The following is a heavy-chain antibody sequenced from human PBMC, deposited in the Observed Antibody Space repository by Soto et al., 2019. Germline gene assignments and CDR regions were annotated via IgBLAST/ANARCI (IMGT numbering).Heavy chain of an antibody. V-gene: IGHV4-38-2*01. CDR3: ARNRTGAIFDS. D-gene: IGHD1-1*01. CDR1: GYFIRSNSY. J-gene: IGHJ4*02. Sequence: SETLSLTCVVSGYFIRSNSYWGWIRQSPGKGLEWIGSIYHSGSTHYNPSLKSRVTISVDTSKNQFSLRLTSLTAADTAVYFCARNRTGAIFDSWGQGALVTVYS. CDR2: IYHSGST.